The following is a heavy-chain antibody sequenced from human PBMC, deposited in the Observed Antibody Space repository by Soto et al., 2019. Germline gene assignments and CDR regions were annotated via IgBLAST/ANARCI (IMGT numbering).Heavy chain of an antibody. V-gene: IGHV4-34*01. CDR2: INDSGST. J-gene: IGHJ4*02. D-gene: IGHD6-13*01. CDR1: DGSLSGYY. CDR3: ARSSDVLAAALYYFDY. Sequence: SETLSPTCAIYDGSLSGYYWSWIRQPPGKGLEWIGKINDSGSTNYNPSLRSRVTISVDTSKNQFSLKLSSVTAADTAVYYCARSSDVLAAALYYFDYWGQGTLVTVSS.